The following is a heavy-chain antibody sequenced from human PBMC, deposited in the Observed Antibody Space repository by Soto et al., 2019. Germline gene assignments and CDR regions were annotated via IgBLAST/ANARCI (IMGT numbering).Heavy chain of an antibody. CDR1: GFTFSDYY. V-gene: IGHV3-11*01. CDR2: ISSSGSTI. J-gene: IGHJ6*03. CDR3: ARGPAAAANYYYYMDV. Sequence: PGGSLRLSCAASGFTFSDYYMSWIRQAPGKGLEWVSYISSSGSTIYYADTEKGRFTISRDNAKNSLYLQMNSLRAEDTAVYYCARGPAAAANYYYYMDVWGKGTTVTVS. D-gene: IGHD6-13*01.